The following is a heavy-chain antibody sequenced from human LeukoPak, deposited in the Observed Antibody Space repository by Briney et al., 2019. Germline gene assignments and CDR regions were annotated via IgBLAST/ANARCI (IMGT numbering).Heavy chain of an antibody. CDR3: ARRASNFDY. CDR1: GGSISSSSSY. J-gene: IGHJ4*02. V-gene: IGHV4-39*01. Sequence: PSVTLSLTCTVSGGSISSSSSYWGWIRQPPGKGLEWIGSNYYRGSTYYNPSLKSRVTMSVDTFKNQFSLKLSSVTAADTAVYYCARRASNFDYWGQGTLVS. CDR2: NYYRGST.